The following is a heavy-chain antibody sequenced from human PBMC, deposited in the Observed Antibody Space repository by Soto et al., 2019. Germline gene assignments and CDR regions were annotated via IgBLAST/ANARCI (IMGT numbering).Heavy chain of an antibody. V-gene: IGHV3-15*01. CDR2: IKSKTDGGTT. CDR1: GFTFSDYA. J-gene: IGHJ4*02. Sequence: GGSLRLSCTASGFTFSDYAMSWFRQGPGKGLEWVGRIKSKTDGGTTDYAAPVKGRFTISRDDSKNTLYLQMNSLKTEDTAVYYCTTDYPRSLPGYWGQGTLVTVSS. CDR3: TTDYPRSLPGY.